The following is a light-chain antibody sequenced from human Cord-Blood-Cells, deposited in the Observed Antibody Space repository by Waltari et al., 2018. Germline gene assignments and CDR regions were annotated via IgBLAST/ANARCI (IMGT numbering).Light chain of an antibody. Sequence: QLVLTQSPSASASLGASVKLTCTLSSGHSSYAIAWHQQQPEKGPRYLMKLNSDGSHSKGDGIPDRFSGSSSGAGRYLPISSLQSEDEADYYCQTWGTGPWVFGGGTKLTVL. J-gene: IGLJ3*02. V-gene: IGLV4-69*01. CDR3: QTWGTGPWV. CDR2: LNSDGSH. CDR1: SGHSSYA.